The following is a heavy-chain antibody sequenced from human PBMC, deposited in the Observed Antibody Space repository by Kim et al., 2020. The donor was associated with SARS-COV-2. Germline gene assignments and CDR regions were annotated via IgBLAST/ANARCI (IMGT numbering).Heavy chain of an antibody. J-gene: IGHJ5*02. CDR3: TRRARFFNWFDP. D-gene: IGHD3-3*01. V-gene: IGHV5-51*01. Sequence: SYRPSFQGQVTISDAKSISTAYLQWSSLKASDTAMYYCTRRARFFNWFDPWGQGTLVTVSS.